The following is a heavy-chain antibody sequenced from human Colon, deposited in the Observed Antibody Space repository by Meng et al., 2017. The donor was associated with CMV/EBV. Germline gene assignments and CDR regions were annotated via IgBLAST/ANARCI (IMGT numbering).Heavy chain of an antibody. CDR2: IYSSGST. J-gene: IGHJ5*02. CDR1: GDSISNYY. CDR3: AKGCARNDYWFDP. Sequence: QVQLQESGPGLVKPSETLSLTCTVSGDSISNYYWSWIRQSPGKGLEWIGYIYSSGSTNYNPSLKSRVTISIDTSKNQFSLKLTSVTAADTAVYYCAKGCARNDYWFDPWGQGTLVTVSS. V-gene: IGHV4-59*01. D-gene: IGHD4/OR15-4a*01.